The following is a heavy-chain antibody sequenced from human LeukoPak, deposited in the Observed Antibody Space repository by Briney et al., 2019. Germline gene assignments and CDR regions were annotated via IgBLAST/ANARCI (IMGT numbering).Heavy chain of an antibody. CDR1: GYTLTELS. CDR2: FDPEDGET. V-gene: IGHV1-24*01. J-gene: IGHJ4*02. CDR3: ATGGVVVPAAIGGLFDY. Sequence: ASVKVSCKVSGYTLTELSMHWVRQAPGKGLEWMGGFDPEDGETIYAQKLQGRVTMTEDTSTDTAYMELSSLRSEDTAVYYCATGGVVVPAAIGGLFDYWGQGTLVTVSS. D-gene: IGHD2-2*01.